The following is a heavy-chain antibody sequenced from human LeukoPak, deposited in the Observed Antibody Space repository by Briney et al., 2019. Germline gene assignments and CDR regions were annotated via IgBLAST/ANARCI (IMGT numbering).Heavy chain of an antibody. Sequence: GGSLRLSCAASGFTFSSYSMNWVRQAPGKGLEWVANIKQDGSEKYYVDSVKGRFTISRDNAKNSLYLQMNSLRAEDTAVYYCARGSYDFWSGYFGYWGQGTLVTVSS. V-gene: IGHV3-7*01. CDR2: IKQDGSEK. D-gene: IGHD3-3*01. CDR3: ARGSYDFWSGYFGY. J-gene: IGHJ4*02. CDR1: GFTFSSYS.